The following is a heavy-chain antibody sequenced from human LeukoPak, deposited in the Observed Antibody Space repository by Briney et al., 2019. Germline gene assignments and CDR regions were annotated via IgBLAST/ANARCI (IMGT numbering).Heavy chain of an antibody. CDR3: ARPGAYQPTLDY. CDR2: INHSGST. V-gene: IGHV4-34*01. CDR1: GGSFSGYY. Sequence: SETLSLTCAVYGGSFSGYYRSWIRQPPGKGLEWVGEINHSGSTNYNPSLKSRVTISVETSKNQVSLKLSSVTAADTAVYYCARPGAYQPTLDYWGQGTLVTVSS. D-gene: IGHD2-2*01. J-gene: IGHJ4*02.